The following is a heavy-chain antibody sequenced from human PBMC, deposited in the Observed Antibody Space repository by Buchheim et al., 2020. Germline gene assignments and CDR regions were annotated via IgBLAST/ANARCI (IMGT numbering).Heavy chain of an antibody. Sequence: EVQLLESGGGLVQPGGSLRLSCAASGFTFSSYAMNWVRQAPGKGLEWVSGISGSGASTYHADSVKGRFTISRDNSKNTLYLQMNSLRAEDTAVYYCASSGWYSGYYFDYWGQGTL. D-gene: IGHD6-19*01. J-gene: IGHJ4*02. V-gene: IGHV3-23*01. CDR3: ASSGWYSGYYFDY. CDR2: ISGSGAST. CDR1: GFTFSSYA.